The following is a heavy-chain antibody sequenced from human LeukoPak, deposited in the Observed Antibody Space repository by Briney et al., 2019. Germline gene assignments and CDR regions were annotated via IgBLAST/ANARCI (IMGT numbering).Heavy chain of an antibody. V-gene: IGHV3-30*18. J-gene: IGHJ4*02. Sequence: GGSLRLSCAASGFTFSSYGMHWVRQAPGKGLEWVAVISYDGSNKYYADSVKGRFTISRDNSKNTLYLQMNSLRAEDTAVYYCAKVRFVLRYFDWLGSSLDYWGQGTLVTVSS. D-gene: IGHD3-9*01. CDR3: AKVRFVLRYFDWLGSSLDY. CDR2: ISYDGSNK. CDR1: GFTFSSYG.